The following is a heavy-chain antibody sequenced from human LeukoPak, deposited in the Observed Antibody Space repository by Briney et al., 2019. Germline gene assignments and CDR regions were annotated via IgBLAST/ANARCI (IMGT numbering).Heavy chain of an antibody. CDR3: ARGRGYNNNYYYYYGMDV. D-gene: IGHD5-24*01. CDR2: INHSGST. Sequence: SETLSLTCAVYGGSFSGYYWSWIRQPPGKGLGWIGEINHSGSTNYNPSLKSRVTISVDTSKNQFSLKLSSVTAADTAVYYCARGRGYNNNYYYYYGMDVWGQGTTVTVSS. CDR1: GGSFSGYY. J-gene: IGHJ6*02. V-gene: IGHV4-34*01.